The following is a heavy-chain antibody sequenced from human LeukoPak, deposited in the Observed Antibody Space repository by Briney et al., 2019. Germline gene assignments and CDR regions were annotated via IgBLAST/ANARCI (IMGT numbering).Heavy chain of an antibody. J-gene: IGHJ4*02. CDR3: VKDLYSYSFDY. D-gene: IGHD2-8*01. CDR2: ISSYGGST. CDR1: GFTFRSYE. V-gene: IGHV3-64D*09. Sequence: GGSLRLSCAASGFTFRSYEMNWVRQAPGKGLEYVSTISSYGGSTYYADLVKGRFTISRDNSKNTLYLQMSSLRAEDTAVYYCVKDLYSYSFDYWGQGTLVTVSS.